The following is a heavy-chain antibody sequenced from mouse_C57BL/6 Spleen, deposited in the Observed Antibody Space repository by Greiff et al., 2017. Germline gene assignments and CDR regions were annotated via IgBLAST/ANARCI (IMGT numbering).Heavy chain of an antibody. J-gene: IGHJ1*03. CDR3: ARSGYQDWYFDV. CDR1: GYTFTDYN. D-gene: IGHD2-2*01. V-gene: IGHV1-22*01. CDR2: INPNNGGT. Sequence: EVQLQQSGPELVKPGASVKMSCKASGYTFTDYNMHWVKQSHGKSLEWIGYINPNNGGTSYNQKFKGKATLTVNKSSSTAYMELRSLTSEDSAVYYCARSGYQDWYFDVWGTGTTVTVSS.